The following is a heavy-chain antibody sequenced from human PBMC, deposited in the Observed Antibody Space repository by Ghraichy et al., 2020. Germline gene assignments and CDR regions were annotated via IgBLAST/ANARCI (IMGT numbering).Heavy chain of an antibody. D-gene: IGHD6-19*01. V-gene: IGHV4-39*01. CDR3: ARLAVAVAVG. Sequence: SETLSLTCTVSGGSISSSSYYWGWIRQPPGKGLEWIGTLYYSGSTSYNPSLKSRVTISGDTSKNQFSLKLNSVTATDTALYYCARLAVAVAVGWGQGTLVTVSS. CDR2: LYYSGST. CDR1: GGSISSSSYY. J-gene: IGHJ4*02.